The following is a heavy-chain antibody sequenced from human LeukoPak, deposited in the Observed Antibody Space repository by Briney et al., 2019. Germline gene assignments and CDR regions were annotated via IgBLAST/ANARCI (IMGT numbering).Heavy chain of an antibody. D-gene: IGHD1-1*01. CDR1: GGTFSSYA. CDR2: IIPIFGTA. V-gene: IGHV1-69*13. Sequence: ASVKVSCKASGGTFSSYAISWVRQAPEQGLEWMGGIIPIFGTANYAQKFQGRVTITADESTSTAYMELSSLRSEDTAVYYCAKCVRTNYYTDVWGKGTTVTVSS. CDR3: AKCVRTNYYTDV. J-gene: IGHJ6*03.